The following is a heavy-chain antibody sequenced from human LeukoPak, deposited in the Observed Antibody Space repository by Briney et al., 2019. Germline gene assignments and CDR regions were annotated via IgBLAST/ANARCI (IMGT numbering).Heavy chain of an antibody. J-gene: IGHJ6*03. CDR3: ARGPDSSCWTWGDYYYYYMDV. Sequence: SETLSLTCAVYGGSFSGYYWSWIRQPPGKGLEWIGEINHSGSTNYNPSLKSRVTISVDTSKNQFSLKLSSVTAADTAVYYCARGPDSSCWTWGDYYYYYMDVWGKGTTVTVSS. CDR1: GGSFSGYY. D-gene: IGHD6-13*01. V-gene: IGHV4-34*01. CDR2: INHSGST.